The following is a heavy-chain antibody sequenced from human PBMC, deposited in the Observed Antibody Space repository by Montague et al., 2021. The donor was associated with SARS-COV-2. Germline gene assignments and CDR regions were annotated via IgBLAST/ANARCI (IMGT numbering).Heavy chain of an antibody. CDR3: ARQDDILTGYYYYGMDV. V-gene: IGHV4-39*01. CDR1: GGSISSSSHY. Sequence: SETLSLTCTVSGGSISSSSHYWGWIRQPPGKGLEWIGSIYYSGSTYYNPSLKSRVTISVDTSKNQFSLKLSSVTAADTAVYYCARQDDILTGYYYYGMDVWGQGTTVTVSS. J-gene: IGHJ6*02. D-gene: IGHD3-9*01. CDR2: IYYSGST.